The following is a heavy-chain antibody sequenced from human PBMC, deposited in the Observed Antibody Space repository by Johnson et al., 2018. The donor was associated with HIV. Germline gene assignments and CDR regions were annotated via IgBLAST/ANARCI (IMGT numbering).Heavy chain of an antibody. CDR2: ISYDGSNK. D-gene: IGHD3-9*01. CDR3: AKRKRYFDWLSAFDI. J-gene: IGHJ3*02. CDR1: GFTFSSNA. Sequence: QVQLVESGGGVVQPGRSLRLSCAASGFTFSSNAMHWVRQAPGKGLEWVAVISYDGSNKYYADSVKGRFTISRDNSKNTLYLQMNSLRAEDTAMYYCAKRKRYFDWLSAFDIWGQGTMVTVSS. V-gene: IGHV3-30*18.